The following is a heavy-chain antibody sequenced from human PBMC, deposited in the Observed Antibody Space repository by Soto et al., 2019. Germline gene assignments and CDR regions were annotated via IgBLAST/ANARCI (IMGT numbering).Heavy chain of an antibody. V-gene: IGHV5-10-1*01. D-gene: IGHD6-6*01. CDR3: ARLYSTSFDC. CDR2: IDPSDSYT. J-gene: IGHJ5*01. Sequence: GESLKISCKGSGYSFTSYWISWVRQMPGKGLEWMGRIDPSDSYTDYSPSFQGHVTISADKSISTAYLQWSSLKASDTAIYYCARLYSTSFDCWGQGTLVTVSS. CDR1: GYSFTSYW.